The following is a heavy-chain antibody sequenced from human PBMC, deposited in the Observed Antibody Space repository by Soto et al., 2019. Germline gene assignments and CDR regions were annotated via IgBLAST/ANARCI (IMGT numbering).Heavy chain of an antibody. D-gene: IGHD5-18*01. J-gene: IGHJ4*02. CDR1: GVTLSNVW. V-gene: IGHV3-15*07. CDR3: SHGYYQYFNY. CDR2: IKSKTDGGTA. Sequence: GGSLRLSCAVSGVTLSNVWMNWVRQAPGKGPEWVARIKSKTDGGTADYAAPVKGRFTISRDDSENTLYLQMNSLKTEDTAVYYCSHGYYQYFNYWGQGTLVTSPQ.